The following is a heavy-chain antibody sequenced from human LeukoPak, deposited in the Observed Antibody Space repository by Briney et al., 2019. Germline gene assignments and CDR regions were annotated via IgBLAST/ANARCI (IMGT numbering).Heavy chain of an antibody. J-gene: IGHJ4*02. CDR1: GFTFSSYA. Sequence: GGSLRLSCAASGFTFSSYAMSWVRQVPGKGLEWVSLIGDSGVNTYYSDSVKGRFTISRDNSKNALYLQMNSLRAEDTAVYYCARGEWSSSPFDYWGQGTLVTVSS. CDR3: ARGEWSSSPFDY. V-gene: IGHV3-23*01. D-gene: IGHD2-8*01. CDR2: IGDSGVNT.